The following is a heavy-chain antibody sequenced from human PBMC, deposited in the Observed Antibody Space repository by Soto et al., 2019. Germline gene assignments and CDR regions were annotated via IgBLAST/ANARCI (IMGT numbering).Heavy chain of an antibody. V-gene: IGHV4-59*01. D-gene: IGHD2-15*01. J-gene: IGHJ4*02. Sequence: PSETLSLTCTVSGGSISSYYWSWIRQPPGKGLEWIGYIYYSGSTNYNPSLKSRVTISVDTSKNQFSLKLSSVTAADTAVYYCAREWGFCSGGSCYHYFDYWGQGTLVTVSS. CDR1: GGSISSYY. CDR3: AREWGFCSGGSCYHYFDY. CDR2: IYYSGST.